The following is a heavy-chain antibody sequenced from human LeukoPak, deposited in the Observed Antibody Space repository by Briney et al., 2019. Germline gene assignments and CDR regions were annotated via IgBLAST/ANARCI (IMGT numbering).Heavy chain of an antibody. CDR3: VRLIHWFDS. CDR2: IKEDGSEK. CDR1: GFTFSNAW. Sequence: GGSLRLSCAASGFTFSNAWMSWVRQAPGEGLEWVAHIKEDGSEKYYVDSVEGRFTISRDNAKNSVYLQMSSLRAEDTGVYYCVRLIHWFDSWGQGTLVPVSS. J-gene: IGHJ5*01. V-gene: IGHV3-7*01.